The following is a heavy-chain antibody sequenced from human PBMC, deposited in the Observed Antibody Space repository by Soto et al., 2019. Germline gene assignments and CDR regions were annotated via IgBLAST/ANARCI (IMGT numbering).Heavy chain of an antibody. V-gene: IGHV4-59*01. CDR3: ASAGWAAGDSYESDP. J-gene: IGHJ5*02. Sequence: QVQLQESGPGLVKPSETLSLTCSVSGTSINTFCWSWIRQPPGKGLEWIGNICSTGNTNYHPSLKNRFTISIDPSKNRFSLKLPSLTAADTARYYCASAGWAAGDSYESDPWGQGTLVTVSS. D-gene: IGHD6-13*01. CDR2: ICSTGNT. CDR1: GTSINTFC.